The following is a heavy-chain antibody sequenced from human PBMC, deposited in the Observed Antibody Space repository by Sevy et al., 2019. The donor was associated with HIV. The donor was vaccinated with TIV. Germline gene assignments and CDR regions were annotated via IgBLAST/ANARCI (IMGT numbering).Heavy chain of an antibody. CDR1: GFSFSSYS. Sequence: GGSLRLSCVTSGFSFSSYSMNWVRQAPGKGLEWVSYISSSSGTIRYADSVKGRLTISRDNAKNSLYLQMNSLRAEDTALYYCAKVGIRPDYDFDYWGQGTLVTVSS. J-gene: IGHJ4*02. CDR3: AKVGIRPDYDFDY. D-gene: IGHD4-17*01. CDR2: ISSSSGTI. V-gene: IGHV3-48*01.